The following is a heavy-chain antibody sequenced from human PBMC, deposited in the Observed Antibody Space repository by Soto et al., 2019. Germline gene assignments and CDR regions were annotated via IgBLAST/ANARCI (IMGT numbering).Heavy chain of an antibody. D-gene: IGHD6-19*01. V-gene: IGHV4-34*01. Sequence: SETLSLTCAVYGGSFSPXFWXXIRXPPGKGLEWIGEINHSGSTNYNPSLTRRATLSVDTSKNQVSLKLTSVTAADTAVYYCARLASGWQYYYFDFWGRGTPVTVSS. J-gene: IGHJ2*01. CDR3: ARLASGWQYYYFDF. CDR2: INHSGST. CDR1: GGSFSPXF.